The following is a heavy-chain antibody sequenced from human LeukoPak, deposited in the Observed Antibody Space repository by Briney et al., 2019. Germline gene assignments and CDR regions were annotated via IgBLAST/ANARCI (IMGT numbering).Heavy chain of an antibody. CDR3: ARGAERSGYDY. V-gene: IGHV3-21*01. D-gene: IGHD3-22*01. CDR2: ISSRSTYI. CDR1: GFTFNNYS. J-gene: IGHJ4*02. Sequence: PGGSLRLSCVASGFTFNNYSMNWVRQAPGKGLEWVSSISSRSTYIYYADSLKGRFTISRDNAKNSLYPQMNTLRGEDTAVYYCARGAERSGYDYWGQGTLVTVAS.